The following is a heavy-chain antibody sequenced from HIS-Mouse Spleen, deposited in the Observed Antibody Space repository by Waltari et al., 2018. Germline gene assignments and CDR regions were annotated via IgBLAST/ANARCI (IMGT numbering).Heavy chain of an antibody. V-gene: IGHV4-34*01. J-gene: IGHJ3*02. Sequence: QVQLQQWGAGLLKPSETLSLTCAVYGGSFRGSYWRWIRQPPGKGMAWIGEINHSGSTNYNPALKSRVTISVDTSKNQFSLKLSSVTAADTAVYYCARGGNPGYDSSGYYEGDAFDIWGQGTMVTVSS. D-gene: IGHD3-22*01. CDR3: ARGGNPGYDSSGYYEGDAFDI. CDR1: GGSFRGSY. CDR2: INHSGST.